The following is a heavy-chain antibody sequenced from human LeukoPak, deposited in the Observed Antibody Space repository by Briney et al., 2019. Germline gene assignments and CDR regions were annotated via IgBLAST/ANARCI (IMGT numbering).Heavy chain of an antibody. V-gene: IGHV3-66*01. CDR1: GFTVSSNY. D-gene: IGHD4-11*01. CDR2: IYSCGST. CDR3: AKAGTIVTYSPFDY. Sequence: GSLRLSCAASGFTVSSNYMSWVRQAPGKGLEWVSVIYSCGSTYYADSVKGRFTISRDNSKNTLYLQMNSLRAEDTAVYYCAKAGTIVTYSPFDYWGQGTLVTVSS. J-gene: IGHJ4*02.